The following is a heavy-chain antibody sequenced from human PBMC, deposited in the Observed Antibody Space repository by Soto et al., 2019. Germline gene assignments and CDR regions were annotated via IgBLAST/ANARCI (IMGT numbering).Heavy chain of an antibody. V-gene: IGHV3-30*19. D-gene: IGHD3-16*01. CDR3: ARWGTTGGFDL. J-gene: IGHJ4*02. CDR2: TSYDGNNK. CDR1: GFMFKSYV. Sequence: QLQLVESGGGVVQPGTSLSLSCTASGFMFKSYVMHWVRQAPGKGLEWVALTSYDGNNKYYGDSVKGRFTVSRDNSKNTLHLQMDSLRPEDTALYYCARWGTTGGFDLWGQGTLVSVSS.